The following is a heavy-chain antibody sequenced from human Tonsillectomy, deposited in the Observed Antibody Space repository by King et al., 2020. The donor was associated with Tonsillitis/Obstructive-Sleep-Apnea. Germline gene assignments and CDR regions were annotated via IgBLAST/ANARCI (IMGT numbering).Heavy chain of an antibody. J-gene: IGHJ4*02. V-gene: IGHV3-30*04. CDR1: GFTFSNYP. CDR2: ITSDGNDK. CDR3: ARDDGYSGXDLGFDY. Sequence: VQLVESGGGVVQPGRSLRLSCAASGFTFSNYPMHWVRQAPGKGLEWVAIITSDGNDKYYADSVKGRFTISSNNSKNTLFLQMDSLRADDTAVYYCARDDGYSGXDLGFDYWGQGTLVTVSS. D-gene: IGHD5-12*01.